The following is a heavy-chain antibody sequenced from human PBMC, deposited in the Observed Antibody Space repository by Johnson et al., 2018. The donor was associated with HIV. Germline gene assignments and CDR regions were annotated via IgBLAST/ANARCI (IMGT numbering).Heavy chain of an antibody. Sequence: QVQLVESGGCLEQPGRSLRLSCEASGFTFDDYAMHWVRQAPGKGLEWVAVITYDGRNKYYADFVKGRFIISRDNSKNMTNLQMNGLSGEDTADYYCVRDQGSGWPTNAFDIWGQGTRVTVSS. V-gene: IGHV3-30*04. D-gene: IGHD6-19*01. CDR2: ITYDGRNK. CDR3: VRDQGSGWPTNAFDI. CDR1: GFTFDDYA. J-gene: IGHJ3*02.